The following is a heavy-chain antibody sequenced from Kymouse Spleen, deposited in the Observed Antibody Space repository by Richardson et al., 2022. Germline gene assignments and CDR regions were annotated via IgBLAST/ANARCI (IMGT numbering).Heavy chain of an antibody. J-gene: IGHJ6*02. CDR1: GFTFDDYA. V-gene: IGHV3-9*01. CDR2: ISWNSGSI. CDR3: AKDRGNWNYGDYYYYGMDV. Sequence: EVQLVESGGGLVQPGRSLRLSCAASGFTFDDYAMHWVRQAPGKGLEWVSGISWNSGSIGYADSVKGRFTISRDNAKNSLYLQMNSLRAEDTALYYCAKDRGNWNYGDYYYYGMDVWGQGTTVTVSS. D-gene: IGHD1-7*01.